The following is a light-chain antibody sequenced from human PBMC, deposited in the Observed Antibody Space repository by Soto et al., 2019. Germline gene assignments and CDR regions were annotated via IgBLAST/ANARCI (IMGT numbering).Light chain of an antibody. CDR2: GAS. J-gene: IGKJ1*01. CDR1: QSITIY. V-gene: IGKV1-39*01. CDR3: QQTYTAPRR. Sequence: DIQMTQSPSSLSASVGDRVTITCRASQSITIYLNWYQQQPGKAPRLLIYGASTLQTGVPSRFSGSGSMTVFTLTVSDLQPEDFATYSCQQTYTAPRRFGRATKVDI.